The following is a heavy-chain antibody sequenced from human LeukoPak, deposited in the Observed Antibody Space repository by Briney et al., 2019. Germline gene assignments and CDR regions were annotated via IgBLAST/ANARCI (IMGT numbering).Heavy chain of an antibody. J-gene: IGHJ4*02. CDR1: GGTFSSYA. Sequence: ASVKVSCKASGGTFSSYAISWVRQAPGQGLEWMGGIIPIFGTANYAQKFQGRVTMTRDTSTSTVYMELSSLRSEDTAVYYCARCDYYDSRSFDYWGQGSLVTVSS. CDR3: ARCDYYDSRSFDY. D-gene: IGHD3-22*01. V-gene: IGHV1-69*05. CDR2: IIPIFGTA.